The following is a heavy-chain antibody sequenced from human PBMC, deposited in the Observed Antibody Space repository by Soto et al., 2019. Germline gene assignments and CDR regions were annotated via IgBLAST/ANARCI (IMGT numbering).Heavy chain of an antibody. CDR2: IIPIFGTA. CDR3: GGVRTRYYLSGMDV. J-gene: IGHJ6*02. D-gene: IGHD3-10*01. CDR1: GGTFSSYA. V-gene: IGHV1-69*12. Sequence: QVQLVQSGAEVKKPGSSVKVSCKASGGTFSSYAISWVRQAPGQGLEWMGGIIPIFGTANYAQKFQGRVTITADESKRTAYMELSSLRSEDTAVYYCGGVRTRYYLSGMDVWGQGTTVTVS.